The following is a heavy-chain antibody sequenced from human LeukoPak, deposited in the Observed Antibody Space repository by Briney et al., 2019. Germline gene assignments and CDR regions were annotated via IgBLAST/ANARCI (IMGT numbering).Heavy chain of an antibody. CDR2: IKQDGSEK. CDR3: LGNLFVP. V-gene: IGHV3-7*01. Sequence: GGSLRLSCAASGFTFSSYWMSWVRQAPGKRLEWVANIKQDGSEKYYVDFVKGRFTISGDNAKNSLYLQMNSLRAEDTAVYYCLGNLFVPCGQETLVTVSS. J-gene: IGHJ5*02. CDR1: GFTFSSYW.